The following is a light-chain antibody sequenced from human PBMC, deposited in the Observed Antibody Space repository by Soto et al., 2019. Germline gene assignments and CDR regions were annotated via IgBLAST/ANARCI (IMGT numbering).Light chain of an antibody. CDR3: CSYTGTYTVV. CDR1: SSDVSDYNF. J-gene: IGLJ3*02. V-gene: IGLV2-11*01. Sequence: QSALTQPRSVSGSPGQSVTISCTGASSDVSDYNFVSWYQQYAGKAPKVIFYGVDKRSSGVPDRFSGSKSGNTASLTISGLQTEDEAEYFCCSYTGTYTVVFGGGTKLTVL. CDR2: GVD.